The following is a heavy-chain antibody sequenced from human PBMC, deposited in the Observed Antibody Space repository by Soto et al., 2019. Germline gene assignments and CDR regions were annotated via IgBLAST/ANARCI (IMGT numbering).Heavy chain of an antibody. CDR3: ARVLDYYDSSGYLDY. CDR1: GGSLSSYY. J-gene: IGHJ4*02. V-gene: IGHV4-59*01. Sequence: SETLSLTCTVSGGSLSSYYWSWIRQPPGKGLEWIGYIYYSGSTNYNPSLKSRVTISVDTSKNQFSLKLSSVTAADTAVYYCARVLDYYDSSGYLDYWGQGTLVTVSS. CDR2: IYYSGST. D-gene: IGHD3-22*01.